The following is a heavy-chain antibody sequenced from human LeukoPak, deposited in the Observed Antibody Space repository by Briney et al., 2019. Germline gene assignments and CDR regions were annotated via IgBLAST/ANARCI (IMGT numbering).Heavy chain of an antibody. D-gene: IGHD1-26*01. Sequence: GGSLRLSCAASGFTVSSNYMSWVRQAPGKGLEWVSVIYSGGTTYYADSVRGRFSISRDASKNTLYLQMNSLRAEDTAVYYCARGSVRAFDIWGQGTMVTVST. CDR3: ARGSVRAFDI. CDR2: IYSGGTT. CDR1: GFTVSSNY. V-gene: IGHV3-53*01. J-gene: IGHJ3*02.